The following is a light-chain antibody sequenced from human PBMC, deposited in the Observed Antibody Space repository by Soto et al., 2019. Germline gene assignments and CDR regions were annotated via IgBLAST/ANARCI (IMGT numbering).Light chain of an antibody. J-gene: IGKJ5*01. V-gene: IGKV3-11*01. CDR2: DAS. Sequence: EIVLTQSPATLSLSPEERATLSCRASQRVSSYLAWYQQKPGQAPRRLISDASNRATGIPARFSGSGSGTAATLTTTSLEPKDFAVYYCQQRSTRSPGITSGHRTRLE. CDR3: QQRSTRSPGIT. CDR1: QRVSSY.